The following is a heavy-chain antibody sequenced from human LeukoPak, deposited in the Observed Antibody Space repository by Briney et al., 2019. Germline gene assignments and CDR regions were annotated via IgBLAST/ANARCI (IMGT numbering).Heavy chain of an antibody. Sequence: ASVKVSCKVSGYTLTELSMHWVRQAPGKGLEWMGGFDPEDGETIYAQKFQGRVTMTEDTSTDTAYMELSSLRSEDTAVYYCATPAWYSSGWPYYFDYWGQGTLVTVSS. D-gene: IGHD6-19*01. CDR2: FDPEDGET. CDR1: GYTLTELS. J-gene: IGHJ4*02. CDR3: ATPAWYSSGWPYYFDY. V-gene: IGHV1-24*01.